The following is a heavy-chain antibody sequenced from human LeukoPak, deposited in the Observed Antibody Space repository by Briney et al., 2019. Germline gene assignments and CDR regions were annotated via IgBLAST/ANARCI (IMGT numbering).Heavy chain of an antibody. J-gene: IGHJ6*02. CDR1: GYTYTSYY. V-gene: IGHV1-46*01. Sequence: ASVTVSCKASGYTYTSYYMHWVRQAPGQGLEWMGIINPSDGSTSHAQKFQGRVTMTRDTSTSTVYMELSSLRSEDTAVYYCAREAPYYYGSGSYYKAHYGMDVWGQGTTGTVSS. CDR3: AREAPYYYGSGSYYKAHYGMDV. CDR2: INPSDGST. D-gene: IGHD3-10*01.